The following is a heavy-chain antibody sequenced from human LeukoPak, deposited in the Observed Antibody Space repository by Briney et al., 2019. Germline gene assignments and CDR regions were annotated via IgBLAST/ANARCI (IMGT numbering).Heavy chain of an antibody. J-gene: IGHJ1*01. V-gene: IGHV3-30*04. CDR3: AREGGSSWCPRAYFQD. CDR1: GFTFSSYA. CDR2: ISYDGSNK. D-gene: IGHD6-13*01. Sequence: GGSLRLSCAASGFTFSSYAMHWVRQAPGKGLEWVAVISYDGSNKYYADSVKGRFTISRDNSKNTLYLQINSLRAEDTGVYYCAREGGSSWCPRAYFQDWGQGTLVTVSS.